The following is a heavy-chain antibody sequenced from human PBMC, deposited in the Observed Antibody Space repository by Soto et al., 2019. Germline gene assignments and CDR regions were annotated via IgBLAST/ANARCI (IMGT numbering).Heavy chain of an antibody. Sequence: GGSLRLSCAASGLTFSSYSMNWVRQAPGKGLEWVSYISSSSSSIYYADSVKGRFTISRDNAKNSLYLQMNSLRAEDTAVYYCARHGLAIAAFRPFDYWGQGTLVTVSS. CDR2: ISSSSSSI. CDR1: GLTFSSYS. D-gene: IGHD6-6*01. V-gene: IGHV3-48*01. CDR3: ARHGLAIAAFRPFDY. J-gene: IGHJ4*02.